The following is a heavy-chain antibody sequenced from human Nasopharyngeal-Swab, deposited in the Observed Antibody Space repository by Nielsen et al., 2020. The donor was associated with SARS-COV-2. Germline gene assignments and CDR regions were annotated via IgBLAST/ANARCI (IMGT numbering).Heavy chain of an antibody. CDR2: IYYNGNT. V-gene: IGHV4-39*01. D-gene: IGHD6-13*01. CDR3: VRSSSWYYFDY. Sequence: SETLSLTCTVSGDSIAYSTFYWGWLRQPPGKGLEWIVTIYYNGNTYQNPSLRSRLTISVDKSKNQFSLQLSSVTAADTAVYYCVRSSSWYYFDYCAQGTQVTVSS. J-gene: IGHJ4*02. CDR1: GDSIAYSTFY.